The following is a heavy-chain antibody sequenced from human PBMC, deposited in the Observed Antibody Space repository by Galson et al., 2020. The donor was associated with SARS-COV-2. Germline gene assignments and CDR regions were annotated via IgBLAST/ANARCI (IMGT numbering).Heavy chain of an antibody. D-gene: IGHD1-26*01. J-gene: IGHJ4*02. CDR2: VKTKADGGTT. Sequence: GESLKISCEASGFTFNNAWMTWFRQPPGKGLEWVGRVKTKADGGTTDYAAPVKDRFTISRDDSTNTLYLQMNSLKTEDTAVYYCTRDVRWEFPPDSWGQGTLVTVSS. CDR3: TRDVRWEFPPDS. CDR1: GFTFNNAW. V-gene: IGHV3-15*01.